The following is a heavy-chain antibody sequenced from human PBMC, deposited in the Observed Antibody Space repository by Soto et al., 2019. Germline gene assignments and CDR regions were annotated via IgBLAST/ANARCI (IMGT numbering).Heavy chain of an antibody. CDR2: INAGNGNT. J-gene: IGHJ4*02. CDR3: ARDHLPAADKDFAY. V-gene: IGHV1-3*01. Sequence: GASVKVSCKASGYTFTSYGRHGVRQAPGQRGEWMGWINAGNGNTRYSQKFQGRVTITRDTSASTAHMELSSLRSEDTAVYYCARDHLPAADKDFAYWGQGTRGTVPQ. D-gene: IGHD6-13*01. CDR1: GYTFTSYG.